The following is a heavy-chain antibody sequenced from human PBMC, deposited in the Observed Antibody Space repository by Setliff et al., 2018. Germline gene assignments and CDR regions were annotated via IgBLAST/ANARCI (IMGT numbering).Heavy chain of an antibody. V-gene: IGHV4-34*01. Sequence: PSETLSLTCTVYGGSFSDYYWGWIRQSPGKGLEWIGSIYHSGGSYYNPSLRSRVTISVDTSKNQFSLILRSVTAADTAVYYCARGRMRGSCSGPSCTYDPFDIWGQGTPVTVS. CDR2: IYHSGGS. D-gene: IGHD2-2*01. CDR1: GGSFSDYY. J-gene: IGHJ3*02. CDR3: ARGRMRGSCSGPSCTYDPFDI.